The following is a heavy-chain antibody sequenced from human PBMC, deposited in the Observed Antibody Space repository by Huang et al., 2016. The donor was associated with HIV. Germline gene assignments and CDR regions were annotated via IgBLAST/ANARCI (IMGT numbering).Heavy chain of an antibody. CDR1: GFTLSDHY. V-gene: IGHV3-72*01. CDR2: SGNRADSYTT. Sequence: EEQLVESGGGFVQPGGSLRLSCAGAGFTLSDHYIDGVRQAPVKGLEWVGRSGNRADSYTTEYVASVKGRFASSRDDSKNSLYLHMNSLKTEDTAVYHCTKGYSGVSVYAFDIWGQGTMVTVSS. CDR3: TKGYSGVSVYAFDI. D-gene: IGHD2-15*01. J-gene: IGHJ3*02.